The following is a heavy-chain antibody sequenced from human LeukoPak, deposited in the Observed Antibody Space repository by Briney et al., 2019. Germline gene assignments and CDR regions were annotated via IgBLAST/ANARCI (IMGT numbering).Heavy chain of an antibody. CDR3: ATLTGGDDAFDI. Sequence: SETLSLTCTVSDDSISSGGYYWSWIRQPPGKGLEWIGYIFYTGSTNYNPSLKSRVTISVLTSKNRFSLKLSSVTAADTAVYYCATLTGGDDAFDIWGQGTMVTVSS. CDR1: DDSISSGGYY. J-gene: IGHJ3*02. V-gene: IGHV4-61*08. CDR2: IFYTGST. D-gene: IGHD4-23*01.